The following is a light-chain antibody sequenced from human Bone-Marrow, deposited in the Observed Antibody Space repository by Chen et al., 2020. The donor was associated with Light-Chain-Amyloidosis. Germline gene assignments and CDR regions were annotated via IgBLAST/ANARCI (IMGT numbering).Light chain of an antibody. CDR2: EES. CDR1: NIGSTS. V-gene: IGLV3-21*02. Sequence: SSVLTQPSSVSVAPGQTAPIACGGHNIGSTSVHWYQQTPGQAPRLVVYEESDRPSGIPERLSGSNDGNTATLTNSRVEDGDEADYYCQVWDRSSDRPVFGGGTKLTVL. CDR3: QVWDRSSDRPV. J-gene: IGLJ3*02.